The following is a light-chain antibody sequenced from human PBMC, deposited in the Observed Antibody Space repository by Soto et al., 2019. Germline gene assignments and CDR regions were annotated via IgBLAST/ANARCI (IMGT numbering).Light chain of an antibody. Sequence: QSVLTQPPSVSGAPGQRVTISCTGSTSNIGAGYDVHWYQQLPGTAPKLLIYGNSHRPSGVPDRFSGSTAGTSASLAITGLQAEDEADYYCQSYDSSLSASVFGGGTKVTVL. V-gene: IGLV1-40*01. J-gene: IGLJ2*01. CDR2: GNS. CDR1: TSNIGAGYD. CDR3: QSYDSSLSASV.